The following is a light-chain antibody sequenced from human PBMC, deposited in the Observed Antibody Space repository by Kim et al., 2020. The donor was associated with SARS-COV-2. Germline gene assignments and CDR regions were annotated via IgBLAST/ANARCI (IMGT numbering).Light chain of an antibody. CDR2: ATS. V-gene: IGKV1-39*01. Sequence: SASVGDRVTITCRASQSISRYLNWYQQKAGKVPNLLIYATSSLQSGVPSRFSGSGSGTDFTLTISSLQPEDSATYYCQQSYGKSWTFGQGTKLEI. CDR1: QSISRY. J-gene: IGKJ1*01. CDR3: QQSYGKSWT.